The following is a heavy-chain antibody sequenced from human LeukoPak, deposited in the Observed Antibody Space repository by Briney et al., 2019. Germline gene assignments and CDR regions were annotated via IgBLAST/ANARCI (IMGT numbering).Heavy chain of an antibody. Sequence: PSETLSLTCAVYGGSFSGYYWSWIRQPPGKGLEWIGEINHSGSTNYNPSLKSRVTMSVDTSKNQFSLKLSSVTAADTAVYYCARGRTSCYVLDYWGQGTLVTVSS. CDR3: ARGRTSCYVLDY. CDR1: GGSFSGYY. CDR2: INHSGST. J-gene: IGHJ4*02. D-gene: IGHD2-2*01. V-gene: IGHV4-34*01.